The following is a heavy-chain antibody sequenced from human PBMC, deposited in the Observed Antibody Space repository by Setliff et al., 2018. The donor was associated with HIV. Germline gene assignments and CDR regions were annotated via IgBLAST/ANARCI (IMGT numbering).Heavy chain of an antibody. CDR2: IYWNDDK. V-gene: IGHV2-5*01. CDR1: GFSLSTSGVG. Sequence: SGPTLVNPTQTLTLTCTFSGFSLSTSGVGVGWIRQPPGKALEWLALIYWNDDKRYSPSLKSRLTITKDTSKNQVVLTMTNMDPVDTATYYRARSYDSSGYYPYDAFDIWGQGTMVTVS. D-gene: IGHD3-22*01. CDR3: ARSYDSSGYYPYDAFDI. J-gene: IGHJ3*02.